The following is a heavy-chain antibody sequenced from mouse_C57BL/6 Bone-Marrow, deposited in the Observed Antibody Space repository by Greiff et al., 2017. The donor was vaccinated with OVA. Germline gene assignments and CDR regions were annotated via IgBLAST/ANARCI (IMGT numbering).Heavy chain of an antibody. V-gene: IGHV5-16*01. CDR3: ASNYYGSSGWYFDV. D-gene: IGHD1-1*01. CDR2: INYDGSST. Sequence: EVQLVESEGGLVQPGSSMKLSCTASGFTFSDYYMAWVRQVPEKGLEWVANINYDGSSTYYLDSLKSRFIISRDNAKNILYLQMSSLKSEDTATYYCASNYYGSSGWYFDVWGTGTTVTVSS. CDR1: GFTFSDYY. J-gene: IGHJ1*03.